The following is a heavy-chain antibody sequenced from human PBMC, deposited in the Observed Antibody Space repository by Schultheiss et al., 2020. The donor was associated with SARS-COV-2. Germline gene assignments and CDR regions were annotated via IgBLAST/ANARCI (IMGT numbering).Heavy chain of an antibody. Sequence: GGSLRLSCAASGLTFSTYAMHWVRQAPGKGLEWVAVISYDGSNKYYADSVKGRFTISRDNSKNTLYLQMNSLRAEDTAVYYCAKDISGSDSSDYWGQGTLVTVSS. CDR1: GLTFSTYA. D-gene: IGHD5-12*01. V-gene: IGHV3-30*04. CDR2: ISYDGSNK. CDR3: AKDISGSDSSDY. J-gene: IGHJ4*02.